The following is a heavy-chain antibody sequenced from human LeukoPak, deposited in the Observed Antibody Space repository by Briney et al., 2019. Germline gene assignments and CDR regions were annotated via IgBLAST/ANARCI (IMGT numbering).Heavy chain of an antibody. CDR3: ARDRVPLGDGYNLDY. Sequence: GGSLRLSCAASGFTFSSYAMSWVRQAPGKGLEWVSAISGSGGSTYYADSVKGRFTISRDNSKNTLYLQMNSLRAEDTAVYYCARDRVPLGDGYNLDYWGQGTLVTVSS. D-gene: IGHD5-24*01. V-gene: IGHV3-23*01. CDR1: GFTFSSYA. J-gene: IGHJ4*02. CDR2: ISGSGGST.